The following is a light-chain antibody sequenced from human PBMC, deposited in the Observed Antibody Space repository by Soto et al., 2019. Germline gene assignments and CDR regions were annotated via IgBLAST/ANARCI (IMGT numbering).Light chain of an antibody. CDR2: EGS. V-gene: IGLV2-23*01. CDR1: SSDVGSYNL. CDR3: CSYAGSNTLV. Sequence: QSALTQPASVSGSPGQSITISCTGTSSDVGSYNLVSWYQQHPGKAPKLMIYEGSKRPSGVSNRFSGSKSGNTASLTISGLQAEDEADYCCCSYAGSNTLVFGGGTKVTVL. J-gene: IGLJ2*01.